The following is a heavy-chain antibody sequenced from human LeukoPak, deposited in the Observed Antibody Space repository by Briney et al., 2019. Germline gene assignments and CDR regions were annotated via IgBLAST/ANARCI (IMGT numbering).Heavy chain of an antibody. CDR3: ARVPKSYRLAFDY. D-gene: IGHD3-16*02. V-gene: IGHV3-48*03. J-gene: IGHJ4*02. Sequence: PGGSLRLSCAASGFTFSSDEMNWVRQAPGKGLEWVSYISSSGTTIYYADSVKGRFTVSRDNAKNSLYLRMNSLRAEDTAVYYCARVPKSYRLAFDYWGQGTLVTVSS. CDR1: GFTFSSDE. CDR2: ISSSGTTI.